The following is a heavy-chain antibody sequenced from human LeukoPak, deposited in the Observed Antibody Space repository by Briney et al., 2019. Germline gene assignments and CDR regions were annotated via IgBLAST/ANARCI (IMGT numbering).Heavy chain of an antibody. CDR2: LDPSAGDT. CDR3: ARPPRAGSIAFDI. CDR1: GYTFTNYH. Sequence: ASVKVSCKASGYTFTNYHMHWVRQAPGQGLEYMGILDPSAGDTTYAQKFQGRVTMTRDTSTSTVYMELSSLRFEDTAVYYCARPPRAGSIAFDIWGQGTMVTVSS. V-gene: IGHV1-46*01. J-gene: IGHJ3*02. D-gene: IGHD2-2*01.